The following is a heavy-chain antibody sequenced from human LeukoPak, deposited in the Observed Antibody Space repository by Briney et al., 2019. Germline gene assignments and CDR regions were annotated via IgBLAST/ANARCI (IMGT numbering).Heavy chain of an antibody. Sequence: ASVKVSCKASGYTFTGYYMHWVRQAPGHRLEWMGWINPKIGDTNYAQKFQGRVTMTRDTSINTVYMELRSLRPDDTAVYYCARDQGLQLNFDYWGQGTLVTVSS. CDR1: GYTFTGYY. J-gene: IGHJ4*02. CDR2: INPKIGDT. CDR3: ARDQGLQLNFDY. V-gene: IGHV1-2*02.